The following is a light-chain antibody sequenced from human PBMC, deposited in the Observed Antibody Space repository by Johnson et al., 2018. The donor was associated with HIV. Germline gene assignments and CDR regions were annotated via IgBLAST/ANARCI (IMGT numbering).Light chain of an antibody. CDR3: GTWDSSLSAGDV. Sequence: QSVLTQSPSVSAAPGQKVTISCSGSSSNIGNNYVSWYQQFPGTAPKLLIYDNNKRPSEIPDRFSGSKSGTSATLGITGLQTGDEADYYCGTWDSSLSAGDVFGTGTKVTVL. CDR2: DNN. J-gene: IGLJ1*01. CDR1: SSNIGNNY. V-gene: IGLV1-51*01.